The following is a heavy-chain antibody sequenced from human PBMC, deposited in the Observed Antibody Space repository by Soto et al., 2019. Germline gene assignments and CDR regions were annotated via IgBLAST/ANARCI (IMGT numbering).Heavy chain of an antibody. D-gene: IGHD2-2*01. CDR2: ISGSSGST. J-gene: IGHJ3*01. CDR3: AKDLAVVPADMDAFYF. Sequence: EVQLLESGGGLVQPGGSQSLSCAASGFTFSNYAMTWVRQAPGKGLEWVSSISGSSGSTYYADSVKGRFTIYRDNSKNTLYLQMNSLRAADTAVYYCAKDLAVVPADMDAFYFWGQGTMVTVYS. V-gene: IGHV3-23*01. CDR1: GFTFSNYA.